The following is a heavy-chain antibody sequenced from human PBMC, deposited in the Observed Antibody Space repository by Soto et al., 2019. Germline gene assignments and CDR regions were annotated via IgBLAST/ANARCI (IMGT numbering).Heavy chain of an antibody. CDR3: ARVRDYYYYGVDV. CDR2: IYSDGST. V-gene: IGHV3-66*01. J-gene: IGHJ6*02. Sequence: APGKGLEWVSIIYSDGSTYYADSVKGRFTISRDNSKNTLYLQMNSLRAEDTAVYYCARVRDYYYYGVDVWGQGTTVTVSS.